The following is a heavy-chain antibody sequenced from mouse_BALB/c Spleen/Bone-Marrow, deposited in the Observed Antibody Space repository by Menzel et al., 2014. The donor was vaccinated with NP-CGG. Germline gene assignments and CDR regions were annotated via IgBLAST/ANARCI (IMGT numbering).Heavy chain of an antibody. CDR1: GYTFTDYA. CDR3: ARDLDY. V-gene: IGHV1S137*01. J-gene: IGHJ2*01. Sequence: QVQLKQSGAELVRPGVSVKISCKGSGYTFTDYAVHWVKQSRAKSLEWIGVISTYYGDATYNQKFKGKATMTVDKSSSTAYMELARLTSEDSAIYYCARDLDYWGQGTTLTVSS. CDR2: ISTYYGDA.